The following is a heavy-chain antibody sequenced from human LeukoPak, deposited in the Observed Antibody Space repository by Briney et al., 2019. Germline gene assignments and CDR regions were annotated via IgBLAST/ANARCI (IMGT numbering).Heavy chain of an antibody. Sequence: SETLSPTCAVSGDSFSTSYWTWIRQPAGKGLEWIGRIYTSGSTNYNPSLKSRVTMSIDTSKKQFSLKLSSVTAADTAVYYCARDLGYDSSGYHYWGQGTLVTVSS. CDR1: GDSFSTSY. V-gene: IGHV4-4*07. CDR3: ARDLGYDSSGYHY. CDR2: IYTSGST. J-gene: IGHJ4*02. D-gene: IGHD3-22*01.